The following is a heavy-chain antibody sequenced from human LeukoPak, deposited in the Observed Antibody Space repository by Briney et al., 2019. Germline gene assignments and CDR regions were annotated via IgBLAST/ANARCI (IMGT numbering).Heavy chain of an antibody. J-gene: IGHJ4*02. CDR1: GFSFSSYN. D-gene: IGHD3-16*01. Sequence: PGGSLRLSCAASGFSFSSYNMNWVRQAPGKGLEWISYISSTRPTIYYADSVKGRFTISRDDAKSSLYLQMNSLRVEDTAVYYCVCLGLGGLSLDWGQGTLVTVSS. V-gene: IGHV3-48*01. CDR2: ISSTRPTI. CDR3: VCLGLGGLSLD.